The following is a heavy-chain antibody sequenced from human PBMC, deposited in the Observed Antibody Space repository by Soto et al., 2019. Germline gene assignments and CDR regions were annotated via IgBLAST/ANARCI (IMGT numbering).Heavy chain of an antibody. CDR3: ASIPPSAVGATTEVDY. D-gene: IGHD1-26*01. Sequence: GGSLELSCASSGFTFSSYAMSWVRQAPGKGLEWVSAISGSGGSTYYADSVKGRFTISRDNAMNRLYLQMDSLRADDTALYYCASIPPSAVGATTEVDYWGQGTLVTVSS. CDR1: GFTFSSYA. V-gene: IGHV3-23*01. CDR2: ISGSGGST. J-gene: IGHJ4*02.